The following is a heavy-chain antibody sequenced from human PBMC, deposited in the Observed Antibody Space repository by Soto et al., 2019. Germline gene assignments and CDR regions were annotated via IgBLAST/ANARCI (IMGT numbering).Heavy chain of an antibody. Sequence: PGESLKISCAASGFTFSSYWMSWVRQAPGKGLEWVANIKQDGSEKYYVDSVKGRFTISRDNAKNSLYLQMNSLRAEDTAVYYCARDQELRFLEWLSKRGYYYYYMDVWGKGTTVTVSS. CDR2: IKQDGSEK. V-gene: IGHV3-7*01. D-gene: IGHD3-3*01. CDR1: GFTFSSYW. CDR3: ARDQELRFLEWLSKRGYYYYYMDV. J-gene: IGHJ6*03.